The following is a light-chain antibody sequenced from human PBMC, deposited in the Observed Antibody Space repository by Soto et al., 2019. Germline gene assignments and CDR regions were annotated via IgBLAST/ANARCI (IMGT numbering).Light chain of an antibody. Sequence: QSVLTQPASVSGSPGQSITISCTGTSSDVGGYNYVSWYQQHPGKAPKLMIYDVSNRPSGVSNRFSGSKSGNTASLTISGLQAEDEADYYYSSYTSSSTLFVFGTGTQLTVL. J-gene: IGLJ1*01. CDR3: SSYTSSSTLFV. CDR1: SSDVGGYNY. CDR2: DVS. V-gene: IGLV2-14*01.